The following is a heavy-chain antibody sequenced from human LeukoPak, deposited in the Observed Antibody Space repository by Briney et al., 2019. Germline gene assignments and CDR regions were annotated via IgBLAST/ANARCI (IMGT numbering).Heavy chain of an antibody. CDR3: GRDPNGDYVGAFDF. V-gene: IGHV3-23*01. CDR1: GFTFSSYA. D-gene: IGHD4-17*01. CDR2: ISGSGGST. J-gene: IGHJ3*01. Sequence: GGSLRLSSAASGFTFSSYAMSWVRQAPGKGLEWVSAISGSGGSTYYADSVKGRFAMSRDNSKSALYLQMNSLRVGDTAVYYCGRDPNGDYVGAFDFGGQGTLVTVSS.